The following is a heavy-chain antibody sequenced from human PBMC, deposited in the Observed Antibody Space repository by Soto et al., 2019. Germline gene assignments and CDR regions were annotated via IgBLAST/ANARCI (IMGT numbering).Heavy chain of an antibody. Sequence: SVKVSCKASGGTFSSYTISWVRQAPGQGLEWMGRIIPILGIANYAQKFQGRVTITADKSTSTAYMELSSLRSEDTAVYYCARAHYEYSSSSDYWGQGTLVTVSS. CDR1: GGTFSSYT. J-gene: IGHJ4*02. D-gene: IGHD6-6*01. V-gene: IGHV1-69*02. CDR3: ARAHYEYSSSSDY. CDR2: IIPILGIA.